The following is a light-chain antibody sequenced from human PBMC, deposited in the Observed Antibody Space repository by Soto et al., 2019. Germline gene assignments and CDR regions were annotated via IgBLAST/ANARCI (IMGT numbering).Light chain of an antibody. J-gene: IGKJ4*01. CDR1: HDIGNK. CDR2: GAS. CDR3: QQYHVYPLT. Sequence: DLQMTQSPSSLSASVGDRVIITCRASHDIGNKIAWFQQKPGKGPKSLIYGASILQSGVPSKFSGSRSATDFTLTITSLQPEDFATYYCQQYHVYPLTFGGGTKLEIK. V-gene: IGKV1-16*02.